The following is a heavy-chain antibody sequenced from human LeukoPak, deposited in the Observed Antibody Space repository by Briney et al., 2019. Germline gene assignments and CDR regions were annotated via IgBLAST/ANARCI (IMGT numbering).Heavy chain of an antibody. Sequence: SQTLSLTCALSGDSVSTNSATWNWIRQSPSRGVEWLGRTYYKSKWHGDYAVSVKSRIILIPDTSKNQFSLQLNSVTPEDTAVYFCARGLDTAIAYWGQGTLVTVSS. CDR2: TYYKSKWHG. V-gene: IGHV6-1*01. CDR3: ARGLDTAIAY. D-gene: IGHD5-18*01. J-gene: IGHJ4*02. CDR1: GDSVSTNSAT.